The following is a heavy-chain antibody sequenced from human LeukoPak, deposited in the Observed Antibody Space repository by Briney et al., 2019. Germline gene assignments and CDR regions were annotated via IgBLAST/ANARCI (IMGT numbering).Heavy chain of an antibody. V-gene: IGHV1-2*02. CDR2: INPNSGAT. CDR3: AKPTGRQGQYGDYVDY. CDR1: GYSFTDYH. J-gene: IGHJ4*02. Sequence: VSVKVSCKASGYSFTDYHMHWVRQAPGQGLEWMGWINPNSGATHYAQKFQGRVTMTRDTSISTAYMELSRLRSDDTALYYCAKPTGRQGQYGDYVDYWGQGTLVTVPS. D-gene: IGHD4-17*01.